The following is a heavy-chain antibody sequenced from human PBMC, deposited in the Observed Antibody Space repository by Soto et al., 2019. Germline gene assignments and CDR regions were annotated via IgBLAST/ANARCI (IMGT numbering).Heavy chain of an antibody. CDR1: GFTFDDYG. CDR2: INWNGGST. D-gene: IGHD6-13*01. V-gene: IGHV3-20*04. J-gene: IGHJ4*02. CDR3: ARGPHSSSWNWVFDY. Sequence: TGGSLRLSCAASGFTFDDYGMSWVRQAPGKGLEGVSGINWNGGSTSYADSVKGRFTISRDNGKNSLYVQMNSLRAEDTALYYCARGPHSSSWNWVFDYWGQGTLVTVSS.